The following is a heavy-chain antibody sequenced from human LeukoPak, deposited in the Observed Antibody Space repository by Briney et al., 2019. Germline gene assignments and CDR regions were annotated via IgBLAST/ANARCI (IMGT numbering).Heavy chain of an antibody. J-gene: IGHJ4*02. CDR3: ARGNNGWIDY. D-gene: IGHD1/OR15-1a*01. Sequence: SQTLSLTCAISGDRVSRNSAAWNCIRQSPSRGLEWLGRTYYRSKWYHDYAVSVKSRITISPDTSKNQFSLQLNSVTPEDTAVYFCARGNNGWIDYWGQGPLVAVSS. V-gene: IGHV6-1*01. CDR2: TYYRSKWYH. CDR1: GDRVSRNSAA.